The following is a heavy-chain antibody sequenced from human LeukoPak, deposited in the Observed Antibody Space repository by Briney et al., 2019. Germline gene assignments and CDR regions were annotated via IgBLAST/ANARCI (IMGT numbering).Heavy chain of an antibody. Sequence: ASVKVSCTASGYTFTGYYMHWVRQAPGQGIGWMGWINPNSGGTNYAQKFQGRVTMTRDTSSSTAYMEPSRLRSDDTAVYYCAREILTGVSDYWGQGTGVMVSA. CDR2: INPNSGGT. D-gene: IGHD7-27*01. CDR3: AREILTGVSDY. V-gene: IGHV1-2*02. J-gene: IGHJ4*02. CDR1: GYTFTGYY.